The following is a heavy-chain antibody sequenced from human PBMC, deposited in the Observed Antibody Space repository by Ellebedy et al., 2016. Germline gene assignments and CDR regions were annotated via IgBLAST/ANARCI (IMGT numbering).Heavy chain of an antibody. CDR1: GFTFSNAW. Sequence: GGSLRLSCAASGFTFSNAWMNWVRQAPGKGLEWVGRIKSKTDGGTTDYAAPVKGRFTISRDDSKNTLYLQMNSLKTEDTAVYYCWYSSSWFLHYYGMDVWGQGTTVTVSS. CDR3: WYSSSWFLHYYGMDV. J-gene: IGHJ6*02. D-gene: IGHD6-13*01. V-gene: IGHV3-15*07. CDR2: IKSKTDGGTT.